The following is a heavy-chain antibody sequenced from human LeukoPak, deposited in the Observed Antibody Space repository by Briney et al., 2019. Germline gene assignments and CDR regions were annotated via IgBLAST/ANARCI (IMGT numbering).Heavy chain of an antibody. V-gene: IGHV4-4*07. Sequence: SETLSLTCTVSGGSISSYYWSWIRQPAGKGLEWIGRIYTSGSTNYNPSLKSRVTISVDTSKNQFSLKLSSVTAADTAVYYCARDSLRYFDWSRNVDAFDIWGQGTMVTVSS. CDR3: ARDSLRYFDWSRNVDAFDI. CDR2: IYTSGST. J-gene: IGHJ3*02. D-gene: IGHD3-9*01. CDR1: GGSISSYY.